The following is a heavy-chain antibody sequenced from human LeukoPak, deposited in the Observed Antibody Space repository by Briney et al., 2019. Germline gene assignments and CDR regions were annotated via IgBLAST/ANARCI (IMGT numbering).Heavy chain of an antibody. CDR3: ARADIRAIASSGWYGFDY. J-gene: IGHJ4*02. CDR2: ISAYNGNT. D-gene: IGHD6-19*01. Sequence: ASVKVSCKASGYTFNSYGISWLRQAPGQGRGWMGWISAYNGNTNYEQKVQGRIHLITDKSTRTAYMELRILEPDDTGVYYCARADIRAIASSGWYGFDYWGQGTLVTVSS. CDR1: GYTFNSYG. V-gene: IGHV1-18*01.